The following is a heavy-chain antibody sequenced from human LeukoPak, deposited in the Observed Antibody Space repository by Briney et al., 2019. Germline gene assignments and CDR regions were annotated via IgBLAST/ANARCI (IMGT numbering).Heavy chain of an antibody. J-gene: IGHJ4*02. CDR3: AREECSIGVCYPSGY. Sequence: GASVKVSCKASGYSFTSYGISWVRQAPGQGLGWMGWISTYNANTNYALKLQGRVTLTTGTSTSTAYMELKSLRSDDTAVYYCAREECSIGVCYPSGYWGQGTLVTVSS. V-gene: IGHV1-18*01. D-gene: IGHD2-8*01. CDR2: ISTYNANT. CDR1: GYSFTSYG.